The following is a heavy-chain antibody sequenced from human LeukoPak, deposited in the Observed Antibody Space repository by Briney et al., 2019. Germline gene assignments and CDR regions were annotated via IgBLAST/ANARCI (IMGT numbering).Heavy chain of an antibody. J-gene: IGHJ4*02. V-gene: IGHV3-23*01. CDR2: ISGSGGST. CDR1: GFTFSSYA. Sequence: RGSLRLSCAASGFTFSSYAMSWVRQAPGKGLEWVSAISGSGGSTYYADSVKGRFTISRDNSKNTLYLQMNSLRAEDTAVYYCAKAEDRRTIFGVVIGNFDYWGQGTLVTVSS. D-gene: IGHD3-3*01. CDR3: AKAEDRRTIFGVVIGNFDY.